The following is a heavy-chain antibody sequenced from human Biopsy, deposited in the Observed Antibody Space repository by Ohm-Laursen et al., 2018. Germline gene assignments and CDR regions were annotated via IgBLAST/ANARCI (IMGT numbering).Heavy chain of an antibody. CDR2: IYNTGDT. CDR1: GGSITSYS. J-gene: IGHJ2*01. Sequence: TLSLTCTVSGGSITSYSWSWTRQPPGKGLEPIGYIYNTGDTTYNPSPQSRVTISLDTSNNQLSLRLRSVTAADAAVYYCARRSAANWYFNLWGRGTLVTVSS. D-gene: IGHD6-25*01. V-gene: IGHV4-59*08. CDR3: ARRSAANWYFNL.